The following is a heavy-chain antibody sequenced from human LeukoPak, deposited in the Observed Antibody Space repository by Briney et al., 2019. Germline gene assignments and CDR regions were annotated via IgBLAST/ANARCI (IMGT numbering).Heavy chain of an antibody. CDR2: ISNSGGTT. CDR1: GFTFSSYA. Sequence: PGGSLRLSCAASGFTFSSYAMSWVRQAPGKGLEWVSTISNSGGTTYYADSVKGRFTISRDDSENTLYLQMNSLRAEDTAVYYCAKGVGYCSGGSCQQFDYWGQGTLVTVSS. D-gene: IGHD2-15*01. J-gene: IGHJ4*02. V-gene: IGHV3-23*01. CDR3: AKGVGYCSGGSCQQFDY.